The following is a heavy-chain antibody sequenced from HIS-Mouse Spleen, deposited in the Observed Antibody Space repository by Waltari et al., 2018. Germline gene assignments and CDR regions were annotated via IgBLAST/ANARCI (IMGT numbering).Heavy chain of an antibody. CDR3: ARIAEGYSSGWYAFDY. D-gene: IGHD6-19*01. CDR2: IDWDDDK. V-gene: IGHV2-70*15. J-gene: IGHJ4*02. Sequence: QVTLRESGPALVPPTQTLTLTCTFSGFPLSTSGMCVSWIRHPPGKALEWLARIDWDDDKYYSTSLKTRLTISKDTSKNQVVLTMTNMDPVDTATYYCARIAEGYSSGWYAFDYWGQGTLVTVSS. CDR1: GFPLSTSGMC.